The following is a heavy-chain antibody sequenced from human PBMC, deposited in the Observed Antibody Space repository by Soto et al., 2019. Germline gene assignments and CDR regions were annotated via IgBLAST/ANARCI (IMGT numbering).Heavy chain of an antibody. V-gene: IGHV3-23*01. CDR2: IGGGGTDT. J-gene: IGHJ5*01. Sequence: DVQLLESGGGLVQPGGSLTLSCAASRFTFSDFAMSWVRQAPGKGLEWVSSIGGGGTDTYYADSVKGRFTISRDNSKNTVYMQMDSLRDEDTAVYYCAKDAVPYNGKWDWFDSWGQGTLVTASS. D-gene: IGHD1-26*01. CDR1: RFTFSDFA. CDR3: AKDAVPYNGKWDWFDS.